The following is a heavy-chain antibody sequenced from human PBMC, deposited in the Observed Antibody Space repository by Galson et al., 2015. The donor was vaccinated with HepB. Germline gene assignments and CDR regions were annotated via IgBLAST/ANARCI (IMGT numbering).Heavy chain of an antibody. CDR3: SRGGSRSYHSYFSMDV. CDR2: IDPRGGGT. CDR1: GYTFTNYY. J-gene: IGHJ6*02. V-gene: IGHV1-46*03. Sequence: SVKVSCKASGYTFTNYYIHWVRQTPRQGLEWMGVIDPRGGGTTYAQKFQGRLTVTRRTSTTTVYMELTGLRSPDTGVYFCSRGGSRSYHSYFSMDVWGQGTAVSVSS. D-gene: IGHD1-26*01.